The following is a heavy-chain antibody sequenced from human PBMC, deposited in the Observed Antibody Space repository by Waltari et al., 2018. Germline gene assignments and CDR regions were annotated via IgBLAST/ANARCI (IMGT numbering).Heavy chain of an antibody. CDR1: GDSISSSSYY. V-gene: IGHV4-39*07. J-gene: IGHJ3*02. D-gene: IGHD2-2*03. CDR2: IFYSGST. CDR3: ATMDNLRAFHI. Sequence: SGDSISSSSYYWGWIRQPPGKGLEWIGSIFYSGSTYYNPSLKSRVTISVDTSKNQFSLKLSSVTAADTAVYYCATMDNLRAFHIWGQGTMVTVSS.